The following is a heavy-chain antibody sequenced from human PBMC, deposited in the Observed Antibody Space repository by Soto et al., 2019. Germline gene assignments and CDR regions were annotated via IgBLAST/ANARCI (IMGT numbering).Heavy chain of an antibody. D-gene: IGHD4-17*01. J-gene: IGHJ4*02. CDR3: ARGTYGDSDFDY. V-gene: IGHV3-30*07. Sequence: DSVKGRSTISRDYSKNTLYLQVNSLRAEDTAVYYCARGTYGDSDFDYWGQGTLVTVSS.